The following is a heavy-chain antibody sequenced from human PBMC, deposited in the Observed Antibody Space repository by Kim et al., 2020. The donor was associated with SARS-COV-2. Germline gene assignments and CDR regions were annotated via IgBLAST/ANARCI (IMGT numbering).Heavy chain of an antibody. J-gene: IGHJ4*02. V-gene: IGHV1-18*01. D-gene: IGHD6-19*01. CDR3: ARLRSGWFVGYFDY. Sequence: YVQTLQGRVTMTADTSTSTAYMELRSLRSDDTAVYYCARLRSGWFVGYFDYWGQGTLVTVSS.